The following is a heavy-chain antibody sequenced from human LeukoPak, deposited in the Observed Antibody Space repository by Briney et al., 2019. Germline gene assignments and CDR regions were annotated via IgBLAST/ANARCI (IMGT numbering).Heavy chain of an antibody. V-gene: IGHV5-10-1*01. CDR1: GXSFTNYW. D-gene: IGHD3-22*01. J-gene: IGHJ4*02. Sequence: GESLKISCKISGXSFTNYWISWVRQMPGKGLEWMGRIDPSDSYTNYGPSFQGHVTISADKSITTAYLQWSSLKASDTAIYYCARHLDYDSSDYLDYWGQGTLVTVSS. CDR3: ARHLDYDSSDYLDY. CDR2: IDPSDSYT.